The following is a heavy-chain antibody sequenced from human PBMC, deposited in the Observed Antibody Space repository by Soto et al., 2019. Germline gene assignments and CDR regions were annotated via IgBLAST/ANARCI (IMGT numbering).Heavy chain of an antibody. CDR2: ISYDGSNK. CDR3: AKDRTIFGVAIDGMDV. V-gene: IGHV3-30*18. J-gene: IGHJ6*02. Sequence: LRLSCAASGFTFSSYGMHWVRQAPGKGLEWVAVISYDGSNKYYADSVKGRFTISRDNSKNTLYLQMNSLRAEDTAVYYCAKDRTIFGVAIDGMDVWGQGTTVTVSS. CDR1: GFTFSSYG. D-gene: IGHD3-3*01.